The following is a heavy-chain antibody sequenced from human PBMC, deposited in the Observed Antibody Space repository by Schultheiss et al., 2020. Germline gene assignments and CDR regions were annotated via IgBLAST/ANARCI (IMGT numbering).Heavy chain of an antibody. D-gene: IGHD3-3*01. CDR3: ARYDFWSGYYFY. Sequence: GGSLRLSCAASGFTFSSYGMHWVRQPPGKGLECIATASHDGDNTYYADSVKGRFTISRDNSKNSLYLQMNSLKTEDTAVYYCARYDFWSGYYFYWGQGTLVTVSS. CDR2: ASHDGDNT. V-gene: IGHV3-30*12. CDR1: GFTFSSYG. J-gene: IGHJ4*02.